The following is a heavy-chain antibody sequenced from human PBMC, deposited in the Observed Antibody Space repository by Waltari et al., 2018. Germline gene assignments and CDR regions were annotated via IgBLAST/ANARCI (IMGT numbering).Heavy chain of an antibody. Sequence: EAKVLESGGGFVQPGGSLKSPCKTPGFRFSTFDQSWVRQAPGKGLEWVSTISGTTDGINYADSVKGRFTISRDNSKNTLYLQMNSLRVEDTAVYYCATGGAYCFADCHSIHWGQGTLVTVSS. J-gene: IGHJ4*02. CDR1: GFRFSTFD. CDR3: ATGGAYCFADCHSIH. CDR2: ISGTTDGI. V-gene: IGHV3-23*01. D-gene: IGHD2-21*02.